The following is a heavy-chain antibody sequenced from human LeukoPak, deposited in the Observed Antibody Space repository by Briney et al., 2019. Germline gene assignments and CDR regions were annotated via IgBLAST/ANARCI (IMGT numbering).Heavy chain of an antibody. D-gene: IGHD4-23*01. J-gene: IGHJ6*02. Sequence: GGSLRLSCAASGFTVSSNYMSWVRQAPGKGLEWVSVIYSGGSTYYADSVKGRFTISRDNSKNTLYLQMNSLRAEDTAVYYCAGDQLYGGNSGYYYYYGMDVWGQGTTVTVSS. CDR1: GFTVSSNY. CDR2: IYSGGST. V-gene: IGHV3-66*02. CDR3: AGDQLYGGNSGYYYYYGMDV.